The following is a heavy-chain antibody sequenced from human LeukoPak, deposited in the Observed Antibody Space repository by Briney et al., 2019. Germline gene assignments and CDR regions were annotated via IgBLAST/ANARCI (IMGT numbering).Heavy chain of an antibody. Sequence: QAGGSLRLSCAASGFTFSTYAMSWVRQAPGKGLEWVSAISGSGGSTYYADSVKGRFTVSRDNSKNTLYLQMNSLRAEDTAVYYCAKDLGISGWSFDYWGQGTLVTVSS. CDR1: GFTFSTYA. CDR3: AKDLGISGWSFDY. CDR2: ISGSGGST. J-gene: IGHJ4*02. D-gene: IGHD3-10*01. V-gene: IGHV3-23*01.